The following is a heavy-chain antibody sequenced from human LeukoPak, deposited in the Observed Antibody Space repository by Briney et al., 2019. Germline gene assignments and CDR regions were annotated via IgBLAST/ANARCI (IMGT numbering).Heavy chain of an antibody. V-gene: IGHV3-21*01. CDR3: ARDFSSGMDV. CDR1: GFTFSSYS. D-gene: IGHD6-19*01. CDR2: ISSSGSYI. Sequence: GGSLRLSCAASGFTFSSYSMNWVRQAPGKGLEWVSSISSSGSYIYYADSVKGRFTISRDNAKNALYLQMNSLRAEDTGVYYCARDFSSGMDVWGQGTTVTVSS. J-gene: IGHJ6*02.